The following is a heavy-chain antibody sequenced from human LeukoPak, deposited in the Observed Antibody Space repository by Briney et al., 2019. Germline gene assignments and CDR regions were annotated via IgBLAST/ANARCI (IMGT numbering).Heavy chain of an antibody. CDR2: IIPILGIA. D-gene: IGHD5-12*01. V-gene: IGHV1-69*02. J-gene: IGHJ5*02. Sequence: SVKVSCKASGGTFSSHTISWVRQAPGQGLEWMGRIIPILGIANYAQKFQGRVTITADKSTSTAYMELSSLRSEDTAVYYCARLLYSGYDWGGNWFDPWGQGTLVTVSS. CDR3: ARLLYSGYDWGGNWFDP. CDR1: GGTFSSHT.